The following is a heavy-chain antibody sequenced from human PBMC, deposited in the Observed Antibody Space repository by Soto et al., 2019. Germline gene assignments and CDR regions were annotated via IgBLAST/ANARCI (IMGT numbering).Heavy chain of an antibody. Sequence: KSSETLSLTCSVSGGSISSDNYYWSWIRQPPGKGLEWIGYIYYTGSTYYSPSLKSRVIISVDTSKSQFSLKLSSVTAADTAVYYCARLYGAGRNWFDPWGQGTLVTVSS. CDR1: GGSISSDNYY. J-gene: IGHJ5*02. CDR2: IYYTGST. D-gene: IGHD3-10*01. CDR3: ARLYGAGRNWFDP. V-gene: IGHV4-30-4*01.